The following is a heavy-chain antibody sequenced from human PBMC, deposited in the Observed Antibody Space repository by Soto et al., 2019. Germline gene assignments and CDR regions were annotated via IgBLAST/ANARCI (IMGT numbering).Heavy chain of an antibody. CDR1: GFTFSDYY. V-gene: IGHV3-11*06. CDR3: ARVGGYCSSTSCYGWLPTGGYFDY. CDR2: ISSSSSYT. D-gene: IGHD2-2*01. J-gene: IGHJ4*02. Sequence: PGGSLRLSCAASGFTFSDYYMRWFRQAPGKGLEWGSYISSSSSYTNYADSVKGRFTISRDNAKNSLYLQMNSLRAEDTAVYYCARVGGYCSSTSCYGWLPTGGYFDYWGQGTLVTVSS.